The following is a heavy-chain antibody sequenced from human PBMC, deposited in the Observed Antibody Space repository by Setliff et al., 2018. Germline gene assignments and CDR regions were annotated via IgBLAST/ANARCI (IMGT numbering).Heavy chain of an antibody. CDR2: VFVSGST. J-gene: IGHJ5*02. D-gene: IGHD6-19*01. CDR3: ARDTSSDWAAWFDP. V-gene: IGHV4-61*02. Sequence: SETLSLTCTVSGDSISSRRSYWGWFRRPAGKGLEWIGRVFVSGSTNYNPSLKSRVTMSVDTSKNQFSLKLTSVTAADTAMYYCARDTSSDWAAWFDPWSQGILVTVSS. CDR1: GDSISSRRSY.